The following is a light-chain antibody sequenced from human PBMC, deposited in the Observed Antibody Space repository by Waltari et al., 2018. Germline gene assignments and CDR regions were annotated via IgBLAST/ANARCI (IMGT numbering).Light chain of an antibody. CDR3: QALGTGAWV. CDR2: QDT. J-gene: IGLJ3*02. V-gene: IGLV3-1*01. Sequence: SYELTQPPSVSVSPGQTASITCSGAILGNKYASWYQQKQGQSPLLVIYQDTKRPSEIPERFSGSKSANAATLTITGTQAMDEADYYCQALGTGAWVFGGGTKLTVL. CDR1: ILGNKY.